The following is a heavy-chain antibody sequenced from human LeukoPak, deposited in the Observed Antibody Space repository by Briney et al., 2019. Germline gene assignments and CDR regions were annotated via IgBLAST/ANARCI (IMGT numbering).Heavy chain of an antibody. CDR1: GYTCTSYG. Sequence: ASVKVSCKASGYTCTSYGISWVRQAPGQGLEWMGWSSAYNGNTNYAQKLQDRVTITTDTSTSTAYMELKSLRSDDTAVYYCARDPSDIVVLPAAKYYYYMDVWGKGTTVTVSS. CDR3: ARDPSDIVVLPAAKYYYYMDV. D-gene: IGHD2-2*01. CDR2: SSAYNGNT. J-gene: IGHJ6*03. V-gene: IGHV1-18*01.